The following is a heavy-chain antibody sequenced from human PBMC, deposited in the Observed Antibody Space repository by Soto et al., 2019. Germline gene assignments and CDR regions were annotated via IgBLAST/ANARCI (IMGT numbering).Heavy chain of an antibody. Sequence: QTQLVESGGGVVRPGRSLRLSCAASGFMFSNYAVHWVRQAPGKGLEWVSIISFDGSNKYYADSVKGRFTVSRDDCKDAVYLQMISLSAEDTAVYFWASCNADCYRAAFHMWGRGTLVTVSS. CDR2: ISFDGSNK. V-gene: IGHV3-30-3*01. CDR1: GFMFSNYA. CDR3: ASCNADCYRAAFHM. D-gene: IGHD2-21*02. J-gene: IGHJ3*02.